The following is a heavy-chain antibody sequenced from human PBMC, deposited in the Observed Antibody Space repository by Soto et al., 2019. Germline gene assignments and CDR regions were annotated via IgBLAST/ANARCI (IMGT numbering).Heavy chain of an antibody. V-gene: IGHV4-39*01. CDR2: IFYSGTT. Sequence: SETLSLTCTVSGGSISSSNYYWGWIRQPPGKGLEWIGNIFYSGTTHYNPSLKSRVTISVDTPKNQFSLKLSSVTAADTAVYYCARYCSSTSCYLKAFDIWGQGTMVTVSS. D-gene: IGHD2-2*01. J-gene: IGHJ3*02. CDR3: ARYCSSTSCYLKAFDI. CDR1: GGSISSSNYY.